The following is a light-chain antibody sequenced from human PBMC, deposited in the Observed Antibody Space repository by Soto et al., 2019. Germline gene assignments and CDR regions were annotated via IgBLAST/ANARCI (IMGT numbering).Light chain of an antibody. CDR3: QQYGTTPPT. Sequence: EIELTQSPGTLSVSPGERVTLSCRASQNVSSGYLAWYQQEPGQAPRLLIYGASTRAAGIPDRFSGNGSGTDFALHITRLEPEDFVVYHCQQYGTTPPTFGPGTKVDIK. J-gene: IGKJ3*01. CDR2: GAS. CDR1: QNVSSGY. V-gene: IGKV3-20*01.